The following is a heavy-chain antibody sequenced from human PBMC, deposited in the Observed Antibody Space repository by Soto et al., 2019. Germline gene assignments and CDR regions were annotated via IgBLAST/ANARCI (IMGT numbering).Heavy chain of an antibody. Sequence: QVQLQESGPGLAKPSQTLSLTCTVSGGSISSGGFYWSWIRQHPGKGLEWIGYIYYSGSTSYNPSLNSRVTISIDTSKSQFSLKLSSVTAADTAVYYCARGGYYYYYGMDVWGQGTTVTVSS. V-gene: IGHV4-31*03. CDR2: IYYSGST. CDR3: ARGGYYYYYGMDV. J-gene: IGHJ6*02. CDR1: GGSISSGGFY.